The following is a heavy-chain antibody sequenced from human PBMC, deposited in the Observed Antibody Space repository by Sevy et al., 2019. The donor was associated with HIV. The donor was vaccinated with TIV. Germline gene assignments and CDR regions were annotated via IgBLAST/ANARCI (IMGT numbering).Heavy chain of an antibody. CDR1: GFTFSSYW. D-gene: IGHD2-2*01. CDR3: ARDSQNIVVVPAATINYYYSYYMDV. Sequence: GESLKISCAASGFTFSSYWMSWVRQAPGKGLEWVANIKQDGSERYYEDSVKGRFTISRDNTKNSLYLQMNSLGVEDTAVYYCARDSQNIVVVPAATINYYYSYYMDVWGKGTTVTVSS. J-gene: IGHJ6*03. V-gene: IGHV3-7*01. CDR2: IKQDGSER.